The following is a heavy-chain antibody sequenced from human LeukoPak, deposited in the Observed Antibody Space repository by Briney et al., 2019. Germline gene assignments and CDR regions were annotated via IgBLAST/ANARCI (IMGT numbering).Heavy chain of an antibody. D-gene: IGHD3-3*01. CDR2: INHSGST. CDR1: GGSFSGYY. V-gene: IGHV4-34*01. Sequence: PSETLSLTCAVYGGSFSGYYWSWIRQPPGKGLEWIGEINHSGSTNYNPSLKSRVTISVDTSKNQFSLKLSSVTAADTAVYYCARGGITIFGVVNRWLDYWGQGTLVTVSS. J-gene: IGHJ4*02. CDR3: ARGGITIFGVVNRWLDY.